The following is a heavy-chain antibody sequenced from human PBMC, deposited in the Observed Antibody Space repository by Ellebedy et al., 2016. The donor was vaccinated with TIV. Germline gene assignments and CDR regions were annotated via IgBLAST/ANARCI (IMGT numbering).Heavy chain of an antibody. J-gene: IGHJ4*02. V-gene: IGHV4-59*01. CDR1: GDSISHYF. CDR2: MYYSGST. D-gene: IGHD5-24*01. Sequence: MPSEILSLTCNVSGDSISHYFWSWIRQPPGKGLEWIGYMYYSGSTSYNPALKSRVTMSGDTSKNQLSLKLSSVTAADTAIYYCASGVEMAPFFFDYWGQGTLVTVSS. CDR3: ASGVEMAPFFFDY.